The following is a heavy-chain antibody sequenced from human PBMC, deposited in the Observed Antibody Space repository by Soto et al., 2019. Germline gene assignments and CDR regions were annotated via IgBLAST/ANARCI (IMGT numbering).Heavy chain of an antibody. CDR3: ARHNVYDSSGYYPCAFDI. Sequence: SETLSLTCNVSGASISSGDYYWSWIRQPPGKGLEWIGNIYYSESTYYNPSLKSRVTISVDTSKNQFSLKLSSVTAADTAVYYCARHNVYDSSGYYPCAFDIWGQGTMVTV. CDR2: IYYSEST. V-gene: IGHV4-39*01. J-gene: IGHJ3*02. CDR1: GASISSGDYY. D-gene: IGHD3-22*01.